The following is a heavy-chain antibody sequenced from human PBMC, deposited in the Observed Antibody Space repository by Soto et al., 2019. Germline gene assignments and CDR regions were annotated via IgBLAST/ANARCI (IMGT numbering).Heavy chain of an antibody. D-gene: IGHD3-9*01. Sequence: ASVKVSCKASGYTFTSYAMHWLRQAPGQRLEWMGWINAGNGNTKYSQKFQGRVTITRDTSASTAYMELSSLRSEDTAVYYCAREEDILTGYLAIDYYYYGMDVWGQGTTVTVSS. V-gene: IGHV1-3*01. J-gene: IGHJ6*02. CDR3: AREEDILTGYLAIDYYYYGMDV. CDR1: GYTFTSYA. CDR2: INAGNGNT.